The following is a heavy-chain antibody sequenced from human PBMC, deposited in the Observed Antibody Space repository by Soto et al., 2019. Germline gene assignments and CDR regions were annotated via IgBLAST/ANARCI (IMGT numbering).Heavy chain of an antibody. D-gene: IGHD3-22*01. Sequence: SATPSLTCAVSGFSISNSAWWGWIRQPPGMRLECIGYISYSGSTDYNPSLKSRVSISVETSKKQFSLNVTSVTAADTAVYYCARVDSFYYDSSGVGWSKSGKFDYWGQGSLVSVNS. V-gene: IGHV4-28*03. J-gene: IGHJ4*02. CDR3: ARVDSFYYDSSGVGWSKSGKFDY. CDR1: GFSISNSAW. CDR2: ISYSGST.